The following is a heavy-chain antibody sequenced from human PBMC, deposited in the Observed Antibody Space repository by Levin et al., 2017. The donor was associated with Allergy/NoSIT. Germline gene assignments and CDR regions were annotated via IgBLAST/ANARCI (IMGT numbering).Heavy chain of an antibody. CDR3: AKGWSSILEWEYYFDY. CDR1: GFTFSSYG. V-gene: IGHV3-30*18. J-gene: IGHJ4*02. Sequence: GGSLRLSCAASGFTFSSYGMHWVRQAPGKGLEWVAVISYDGSNKYYADSVKGRFTISRDNSKNTLYLQMNSLRAEDTAVYYCAKGWSSILEWEYYFDYWGQGTLVTVSS. CDR2: ISYDGSNK. D-gene: IGHD3-3*01.